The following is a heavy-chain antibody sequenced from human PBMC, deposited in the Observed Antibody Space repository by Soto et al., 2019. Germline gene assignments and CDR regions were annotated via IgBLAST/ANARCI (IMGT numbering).Heavy chain of an antibody. J-gene: IGHJ4*02. V-gene: IGHV4-39*01. CDR1: GGSISSSSYY. Sequence: TSETLSLTCTVSGGSISSSSYYWGWIRQPPGKGQEWIGSIYYSGSTYYNPSLKSRVTISVDTSKNQFSLKLSSVTAADTAVYYCPYSSGWYVDYWGQGTLVTVSS. CDR3: PYSSGWYVDY. CDR2: IYYSGST. D-gene: IGHD6-19*01.